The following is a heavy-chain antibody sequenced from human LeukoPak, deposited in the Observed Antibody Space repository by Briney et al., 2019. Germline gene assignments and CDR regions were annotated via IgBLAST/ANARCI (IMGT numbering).Heavy chain of an antibody. CDR3: ARVPPTGYVVIGYFDY. J-gene: IGHJ4*02. Sequence: SETLSLTCTVSGYSISSGYYWGWIRQPPGKGLEWIGSIYHSGSTYYNPSLKSRVTISVDTSKNQFSLKLSSVTAADTAVYYCARVPPTGYVVIGYFDYWGQGTLVTVSS. CDR2: IYHSGST. CDR1: GYSISSGYY. V-gene: IGHV4-38-2*02. D-gene: IGHD3-9*01.